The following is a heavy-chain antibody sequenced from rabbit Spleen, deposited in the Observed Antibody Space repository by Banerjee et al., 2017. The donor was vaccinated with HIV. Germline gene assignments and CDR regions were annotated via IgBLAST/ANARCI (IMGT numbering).Heavy chain of an antibody. J-gene: IGHJ6*01. CDR3: ARDAGTSFSTYGMDL. CDR1: GVSFTSNYY. CDR2: IDTGSSGFT. V-gene: IGHV1S40*01. D-gene: IGHD8-1*01. Sequence: QSLEESGGDLVKPGASLTLTCTASGVSFTSNYYMCWVRQAPGKGLEWIACIDTGSSGFTYFASWAKGRFIMSRTSSTKVTLQMTSLTAADTATYFCARDAGTSFSTYGMDLWGPGTLVTVS.